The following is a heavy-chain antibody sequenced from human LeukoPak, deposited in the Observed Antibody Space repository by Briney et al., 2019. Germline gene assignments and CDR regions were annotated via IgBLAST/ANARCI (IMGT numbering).Heavy chain of an antibody. J-gene: IGHJ2*01. CDR2: IYSSGST. CDR3: ARDFMSL. Sequence: SETLSLTCTVSGGSISSGSSYWSWVRQPAGKGLEWIGRIYSSGSTNYNPSLKSRVNISVDTSKNQFSLKLSSVTAADTAVYYCARDFMSLWGRGTLVTVSS. CDR1: GGSISSGSSY. V-gene: IGHV4-61*02.